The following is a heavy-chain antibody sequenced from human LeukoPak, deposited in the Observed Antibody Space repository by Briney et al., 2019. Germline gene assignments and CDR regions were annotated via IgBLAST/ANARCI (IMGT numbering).Heavy chain of an antibody. CDR1: GGSFSGYY. J-gene: IGHJ5*02. CDR2: INHSGST. V-gene: IGHV4-34*01. CDR3: AANSGGSDNWFDP. Sequence: SETLSLTRAVYGGSFSGYYWSWIRQPPGKGLEWIGDINHSGSTNYNPSLKSRVTISVDTSKNQFSLRLSSVTAADTAVYYCAANSGGSDNWFDPWGQGTLVTVSS. D-gene: IGHD2-15*01.